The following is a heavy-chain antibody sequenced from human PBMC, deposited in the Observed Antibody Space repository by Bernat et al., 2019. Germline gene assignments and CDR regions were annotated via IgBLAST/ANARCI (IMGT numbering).Heavy chain of an antibody. CDR3: AKYDFWSGYLHYYFDY. D-gene: IGHD3-3*01. CDR1: GFTFSSYS. J-gene: IGHJ4*02. CDR2: ISSSSSYI. Sequence: EVQLVESGGGLVKPGGSLRLSCAASGFTFSSYSMNWVRQAPGKGLEWVSSISSSSSYIYYADSVKGRFTISRDNAKNSLYLQMNSLRAEDTAVYYCAKYDFWSGYLHYYFDYWGQGTLVTVSS. V-gene: IGHV3-21*01.